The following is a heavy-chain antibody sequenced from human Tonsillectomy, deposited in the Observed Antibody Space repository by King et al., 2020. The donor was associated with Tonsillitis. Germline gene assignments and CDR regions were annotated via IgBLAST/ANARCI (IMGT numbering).Heavy chain of an antibody. CDR2: IKQDGSEK. CDR3: ARERSSSTKEGYYYGMDV. V-gene: IGHV3-7*01. J-gene: IGHJ6*02. D-gene: IGHD6-6*01. Sequence: VQLVESGGGLGQPGGSLRLSCAASVFTFSSILMSWVRQAPGKGLEWWGNIKQDGSEKKYVDSVKGRFTNSRENAKNSLYLQMNSLRAEDTAVYYCARERSSSTKEGYYYGMDVWGQGTTVTVSS. CDR1: VFTFSSIL.